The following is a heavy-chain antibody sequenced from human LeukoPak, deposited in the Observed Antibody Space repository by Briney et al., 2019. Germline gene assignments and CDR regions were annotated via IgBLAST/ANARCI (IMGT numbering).Heavy chain of an antibody. CDR1: GHTFTSCY. CDR2: INPSGGST. CDR3: ARDLAPDPGYPYYMDV. D-gene: IGHD2-15*01. Sequence: ASVKVSCKASGHTFTSCYMHWVRQAPGQGLEWMGIINPSGGSTSYAQKFQGRVTMTRDMSTSTVYMELSSLRSEDTAVYYCARDLAPDPGYPYYMDVWGKGTTVTVSS. J-gene: IGHJ6*03. V-gene: IGHV1-46*01.